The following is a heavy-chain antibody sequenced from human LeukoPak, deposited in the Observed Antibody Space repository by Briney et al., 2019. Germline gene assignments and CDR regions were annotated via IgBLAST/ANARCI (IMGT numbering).Heavy chain of an antibody. Sequence: PSETLSLTCAVYGGSFSGYYWSWIRQPPGKGLEWIGEINHSGSTNYNPPLKSRVTISVDTSKNQFSLKLSSVTAADTAVYYCARGYAMIVVVPYWYFDLWGRGTLVIVSS. V-gene: IGHV4-34*01. J-gene: IGHJ2*01. CDR1: GGSFSGYY. CDR2: INHSGST. CDR3: ARGYAMIVVVPYWYFDL. D-gene: IGHD3-22*01.